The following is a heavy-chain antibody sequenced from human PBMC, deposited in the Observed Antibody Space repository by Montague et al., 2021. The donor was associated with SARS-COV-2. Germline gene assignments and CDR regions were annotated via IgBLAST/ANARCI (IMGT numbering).Heavy chain of an antibody. CDR3: AIGVPVTTFYCYYGMDV. Sequence: KKNSGSTNYNPSLKSRVTISVDTSKNQLSLKLSSVTAADTALYYCAIGVPVTTFYCYYGMDVWGQVTTVNGSS. J-gene: IGHJ6*02. V-gene: IGHV4-34*01. CDR2: KKNSGST. D-gene: IGHD4-11*01.